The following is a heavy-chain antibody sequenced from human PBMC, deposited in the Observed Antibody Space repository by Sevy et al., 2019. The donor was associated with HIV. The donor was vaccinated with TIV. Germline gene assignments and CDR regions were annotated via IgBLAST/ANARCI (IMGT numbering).Heavy chain of an antibody. CDR3: AREKVTVNTGNYFDY. Sequence: GGSLRLSCAASGFTFSSYAMHWVRQAPGKGLEWVAVISYDGSNKYYADSVKGRFTISRDNSKNTLYLQMNSLRAEDTAVYYCAREKVTVNTGNYFDYWGQGTLVTVSS. J-gene: IGHJ4*02. V-gene: IGHV3-30-3*01. D-gene: IGHD4-17*01. CDR2: ISYDGSNK. CDR1: GFTFSSYA.